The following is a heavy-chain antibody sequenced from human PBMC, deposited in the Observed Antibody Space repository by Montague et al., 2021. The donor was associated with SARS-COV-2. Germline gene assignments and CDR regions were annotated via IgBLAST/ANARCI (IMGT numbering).Heavy chain of an antibody. V-gene: IGHV3-74*01. Sequence: SLRLSCAASGFTFSAYWMHWVRQAPGQGLEWVARIRADGTTTNYADSVKGRFTIFRDSAQDTVYLHMTTLTAEDTAVYYCVRAFSNSFKWFDPWGQGTLVTVSS. J-gene: IGHJ5*02. CDR2: IRADGTTT. D-gene: IGHD6-13*01. CDR1: GFTFSAYW. CDR3: VRAFSNSFKWFDP.